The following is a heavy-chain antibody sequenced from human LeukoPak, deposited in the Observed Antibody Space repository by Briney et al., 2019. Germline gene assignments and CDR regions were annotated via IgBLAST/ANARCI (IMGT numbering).Heavy chain of an antibody. Sequence: NSGGSLRLSCAASGFTVSSNYMNWVRQPPGKGLEWIGSIYYSGSTYYNPSLKSRVTISVDTSKNQFSLKLSSVTAADTAVYYCARPRGDYWDWFDPWGQGTLVTVSS. CDR1: GFTVSSNY. D-gene: IGHD4-17*01. CDR3: ARPRGDYWDWFDP. V-gene: IGHV4-39*01. CDR2: IYYSGST. J-gene: IGHJ5*02.